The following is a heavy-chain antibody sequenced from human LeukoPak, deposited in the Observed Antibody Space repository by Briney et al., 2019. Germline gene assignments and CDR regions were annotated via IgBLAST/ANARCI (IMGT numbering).Heavy chain of an antibody. CDR3: ARVRGYADYYYYYMDV. Sequence: GGSLRLSCAASGFTFSSYWMSWVRQAPGKGLEWVANIKQDGSEKYYVDSVKGRFTISRDNAKNSLYLQMNSLRAEDTAVYYCARVRGYADYYYYYMDVWGKGTTVTISS. CDR1: GFTFSSYW. CDR2: IKQDGSEK. V-gene: IGHV3-7*01. J-gene: IGHJ6*03. D-gene: IGHD5-12*01.